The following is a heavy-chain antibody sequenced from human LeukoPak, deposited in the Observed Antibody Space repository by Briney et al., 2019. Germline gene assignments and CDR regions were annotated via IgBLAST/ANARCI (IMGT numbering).Heavy chain of an antibody. V-gene: IGHV3-7*01. CDR1: ASTLSAYW. Sequence: GGSLRPSCPPPASTLSAYWMSGSRQPPGKGLGWVANIKKHGSETFYAESVRGRFTISRDNAKNSQYLQMNSLRVEDTAVYYCARWANSIDYWGQGALVTVSS. CDR3: ARWANSIDY. CDR2: IKKHGSET. J-gene: IGHJ4*02. D-gene: IGHD5-18*01.